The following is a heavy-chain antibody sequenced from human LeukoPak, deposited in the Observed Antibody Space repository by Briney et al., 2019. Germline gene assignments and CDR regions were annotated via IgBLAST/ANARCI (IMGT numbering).Heavy chain of an antibody. CDR3: ARGPLTTVTTSAGSEFDP. J-gene: IGHJ5*02. CDR2: MNPNSGNT. V-gene: IGHV1-8*01. D-gene: IGHD4-11*01. Sequence: ASVKVSCKASGYTFTSYDINWVRQATGQGLEWMGWMNPNSGNTRYAQKFQGRGTMTSNTSISTAYMELSSLRSEDTAVYYCARGPLTTVTTSAGSEFDPWGQGTLVTVSS. CDR1: GYTFTSYD.